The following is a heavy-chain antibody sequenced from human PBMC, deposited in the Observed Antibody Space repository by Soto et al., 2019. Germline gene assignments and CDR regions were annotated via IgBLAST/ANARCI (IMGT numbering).Heavy chain of an antibody. Sequence: SGPTLVNPTQTLTLTCTFSGFSLTTSGVGVGWIRQPPGKALEWLALIYWDDDKRYSPSLKSRLTITKDTSKNQVVLTMTNLDSVEMARYFCAVRGKEGRRTSCAGSIWFDPWGQGTLVTVSS. CDR3: AVRGKEGRRTSCAGSIWFDP. CDR1: GFSLTTSGVG. V-gene: IGHV2-5*02. CDR2: IYWDDDK. J-gene: IGHJ5*02. D-gene: IGHD2-2*01.